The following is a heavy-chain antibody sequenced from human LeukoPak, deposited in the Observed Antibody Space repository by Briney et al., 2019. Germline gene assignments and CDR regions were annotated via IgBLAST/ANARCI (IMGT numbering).Heavy chain of an antibody. V-gene: IGHV4-39*01. J-gene: IGHJ5*02. CDR1: GDSITSRNYL. D-gene: IGHD6-13*01. CDR2: IYYSGKT. Sequence: SETLSLTCTVSGDSITSRNYLWGWIRQPPGKGLEYIASIYYSGKTYHNPSLRSRVTMSIDSSENQFSLKLSAVTAADTAVYYCARVYSSSWYLWFDPWGQGTLVTVSS. CDR3: ARVYSSSWYLWFDP.